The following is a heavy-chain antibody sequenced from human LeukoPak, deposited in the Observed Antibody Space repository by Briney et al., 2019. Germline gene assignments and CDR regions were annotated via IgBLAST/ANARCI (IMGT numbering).Heavy chain of an antibody. CDR2: VNHSGST. Sequence: SETLSLTCAVYGGSFSGYYWSWIRQPPGKGLEWIGEVNHSGSTNYNPSLKSRVTISVDTSKNQFSLKPSSVTAADTAVYYCARGGPGIQLWLGRYYYYMDVWGKGTTVTVSS. CDR3: ARGGPGIQLWLGRYYYYMDV. CDR1: GGSFSGYY. V-gene: IGHV4-34*01. J-gene: IGHJ6*03. D-gene: IGHD5-18*01.